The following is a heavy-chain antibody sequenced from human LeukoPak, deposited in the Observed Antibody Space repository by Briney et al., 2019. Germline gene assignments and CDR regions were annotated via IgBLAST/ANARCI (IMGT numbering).Heavy chain of an antibody. V-gene: IGHV4-34*01. J-gene: IGHJ5*02. CDR3: ARGWYSSSSWFDP. Sequence: PSETLSLTCAVYGGSFSGYYWSWIRQPPGKGLEWIGEINHSGSTNYNPSLKSRVTISVDTSKNQFSLKLSSVTAADTAVYYCARGWYSSSSWFDPWGQGTLVTVSP. CDR2: INHSGST. CDR1: GGSFSGYY. D-gene: IGHD6-6*01.